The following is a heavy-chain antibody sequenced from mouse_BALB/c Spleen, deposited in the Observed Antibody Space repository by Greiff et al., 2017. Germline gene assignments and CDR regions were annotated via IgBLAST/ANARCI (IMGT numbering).Heavy chain of an antibody. J-gene: IGHJ4*01. V-gene: IGHV1S81*02. D-gene: IGHD1-2*01. Sequence: VQLQQPGAELVKPGASVKLSCKASGYTFTSYWMHWVKQRPGQGLEWIGEINPSNGRTNYNEKFKSKATLTVDKSSSTAYMQLSSLTSEDSAVYYCATITTATNYYAMDYWGQGTSVTVSS. CDR2: INPSNGRT. CDR3: ATITTATNYYAMDY. CDR1: GYTFTSYW.